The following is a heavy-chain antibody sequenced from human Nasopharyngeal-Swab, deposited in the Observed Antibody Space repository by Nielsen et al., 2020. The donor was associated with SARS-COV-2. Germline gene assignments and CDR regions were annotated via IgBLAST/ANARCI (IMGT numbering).Heavy chain of an antibody. CDR1: GFTFDDYA. J-gene: IGHJ6*02. Sequence: GGSLRLSCAASGFTFDDYAMHWVRQAPGKGLEWVSGISWNSGSIGYADSVKGRFTISRDNAKNSLYLQMNSLRAEDTAVYYCARWSGYYYYYGMDVWGQGTTVTVSS. CDR2: ISWNSGSI. V-gene: IGHV3-9*01. CDR3: ARWSGYYYYYGMDV. D-gene: IGHD3-3*01.